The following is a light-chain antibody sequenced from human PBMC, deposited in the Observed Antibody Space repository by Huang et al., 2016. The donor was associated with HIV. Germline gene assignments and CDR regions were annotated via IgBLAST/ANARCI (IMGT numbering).Light chain of an antibody. CDR1: QDIKNY. CDR3: QKYDSVPRT. CDR2: AAS. J-gene: IGKJ1*01. V-gene: IGKV1-27*01. Sequence: DIQMNQYPSSLSASVGDRVTITCRASQDIKNYLAWYQQKAGQVPKLLIYAASSLQSGVPSRFSGSGSGTDFTLSITSLQPEDVAIYYCQKYDSVPRTFGQGTKVDIK.